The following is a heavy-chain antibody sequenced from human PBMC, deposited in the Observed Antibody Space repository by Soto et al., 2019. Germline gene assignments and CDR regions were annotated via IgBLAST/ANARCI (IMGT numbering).Heavy chain of an antibody. J-gene: IGHJ4*02. CDR1: GGSISSSSFY. V-gene: IGHV4-39*01. CDR2: LYYSAST. Sequence: LSLTCTVSGGSISSSSFYWGWIRQSPGKGLEWIGSLYYSASTSYYNPSLKSRVTISVDTSKNQFSLKLTSVTAADTAVYYCATTGLRYSQIDYWGQGTLVTVSS. CDR3: ATTGLRYSQIDY. D-gene: IGHD5-18*01.